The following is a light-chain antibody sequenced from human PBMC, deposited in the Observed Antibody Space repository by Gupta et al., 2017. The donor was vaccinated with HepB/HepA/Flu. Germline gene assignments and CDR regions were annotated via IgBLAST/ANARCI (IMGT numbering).Light chain of an antibody. CDR3: QSYDSSLSVSV. Sequence: VLTQPPSVSGAPGQRVTISCTGSSSNIGAGYDVYWYQQLPETAPKLLISGNTNRPSGVPDRFFGSKSGTSASLAITGLQAEDEADYYCQSYDSSLSVSVFGGGTKLTVL. CDR1: SSNIGAGYD. V-gene: IGLV1-40*01. J-gene: IGLJ3*02. CDR2: GNT.